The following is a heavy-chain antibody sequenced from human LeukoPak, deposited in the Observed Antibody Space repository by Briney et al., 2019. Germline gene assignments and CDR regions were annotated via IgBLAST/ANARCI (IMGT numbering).Heavy chain of an antibody. CDR3: ARAVDSSGIDY. V-gene: IGHV3-30-3*01. CDR2: ISYDGSNK. Sequence: PGGSLRLSCAASGFTFSSYAMHWVRQAPGKGLEWVAVISYDGSNKYYADSVKGRFTISRDNSKNTLYLQMNSLRAEDTAVYYCARAVDSSGIDYWGQGTLVTVSS. D-gene: IGHD3-22*01. J-gene: IGHJ4*02. CDR1: GFTFSSYA.